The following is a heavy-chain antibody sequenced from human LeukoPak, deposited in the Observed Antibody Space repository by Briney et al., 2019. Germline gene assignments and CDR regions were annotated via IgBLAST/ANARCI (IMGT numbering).Heavy chain of an antibody. V-gene: IGHV4-59*01. D-gene: IGHD2-15*01. Sequence: PSETLSLTCTVSGASTSSYYWSWVRQPPGKGLEWVAFIYYSGSTNYNPSLKSRVTISVDTSKNQFSLKLSSVTAADTAGYYCARVGPLGYCSGGSCYGFDYWGQGTLVTVSS. J-gene: IGHJ4*02. CDR1: GASTSSYY. CDR2: IYYSGST. CDR3: ARVGPLGYCSGGSCYGFDY.